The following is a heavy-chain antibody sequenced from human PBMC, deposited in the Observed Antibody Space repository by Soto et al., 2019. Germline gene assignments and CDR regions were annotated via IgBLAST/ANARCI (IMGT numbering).Heavy chain of an antibody. CDR2: VYNSGTT. Sequence: SETLSLTCTVSGASINNNYWTWIRQPPGMGPEWIGYVYNSGTTNYNPSLRSRVTISEDTSKNQFSLRVNSMTAADTAVYYCARYNREAAAGYSLDYWGQGILVTVSS. J-gene: IGHJ4*02. CDR1: GASINNNY. D-gene: IGHD6-13*01. CDR3: ARYNREAAAGYSLDY. V-gene: IGHV4-59*01.